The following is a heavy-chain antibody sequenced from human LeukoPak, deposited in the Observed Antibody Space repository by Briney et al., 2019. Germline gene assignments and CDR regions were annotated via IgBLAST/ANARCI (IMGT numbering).Heavy chain of an antibody. J-gene: IGHJ4*02. CDR2: IYYSGNS. CDR3: ARGLGSSWYGD. D-gene: IGHD6-13*01. V-gene: IGHV4-30-4*01. Sequence: SETLFLTCTVSGGSISSGDYYWTWIRQPPGKGLEWIGYIYYSGNSYSNPSLKSRLILSVDTSKNQFSLKLSSVTAADTAVYYCARGLGSSWYGDWGQGTLVTVSS. CDR1: GGSISSGDYY.